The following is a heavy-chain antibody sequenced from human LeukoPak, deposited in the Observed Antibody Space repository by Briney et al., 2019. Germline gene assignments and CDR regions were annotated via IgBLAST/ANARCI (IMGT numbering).Heavy chain of an antibody. CDR2: IDYSGST. D-gene: IGHD4-23*01. Sequence: PSETLSLTCTVSGGSISSDYWSWVRQPPGKGLQWIGYIDYSGSTNYNPSLKSRVTISVDTSKNQFSLKLSSVTAADTAVYYCASTVVTPGGWFDPWGQGTLVTVSS. CDR1: GGSISSDY. CDR3: ASTVVTPGGWFDP. V-gene: IGHV4-59*12. J-gene: IGHJ5*02.